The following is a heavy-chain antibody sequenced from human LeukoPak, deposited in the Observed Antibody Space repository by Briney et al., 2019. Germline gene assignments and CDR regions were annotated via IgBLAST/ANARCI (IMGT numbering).Heavy chain of an antibody. V-gene: IGHV3-74*01. CDR2: IKGDGIST. J-gene: IGHJ4*02. CDR3: AKDHYWSIDY. CDR1: GFAFSSNW. Sequence: GGSLRLSCAVSGFAFSSNWMHWVRHAPGQGLVWVSRIKGDGISTNYADSVKGRFTISRDIAKNTLYLQMNSLRAEDTGVYYCAKDHYWSIDYWGRGTLVTVSS. D-gene: IGHD3-3*01.